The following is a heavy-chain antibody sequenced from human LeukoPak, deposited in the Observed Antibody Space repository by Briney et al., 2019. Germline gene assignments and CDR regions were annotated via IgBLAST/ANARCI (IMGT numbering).Heavy chain of an antibody. CDR2: INHSRST. J-gene: IGHJ4*02. Sequence: ASETLSFTCAVYGGSFSGYYWSWIRQPPGKGLERIGEINHSRSTNYNPSLKSRVTISVDTSKNQFSLKLSSVTAADTAVYYCARVNLRGYSYGADYWGQGTLVTVSS. CDR1: GGSFSGYY. V-gene: IGHV4-34*01. CDR3: ARVNLRGYSYGADY. D-gene: IGHD5-18*01.